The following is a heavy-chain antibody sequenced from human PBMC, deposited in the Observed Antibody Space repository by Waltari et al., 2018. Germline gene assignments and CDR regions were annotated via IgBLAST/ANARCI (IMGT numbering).Heavy chain of an antibody. CDR3: AHKAFYDFWSGYSLFDWFDP. J-gene: IGHJ5*02. V-gene: IGHV2-5*02. CDR2: IYWDDDK. CDR1: GFSLSTRGVG. D-gene: IGHD3-3*01. Sequence: QITLKESGPTLVKPTQTLTLTCTFSGFSLSTRGVGVGWIRQPPGKALEWLALIYWDDDKRYSPSLKSRLTITKDTSKNQVVLTMTNMDPVDTATYYCAHKAFYDFWSGYSLFDWFDPWGQGTLVTVSS.